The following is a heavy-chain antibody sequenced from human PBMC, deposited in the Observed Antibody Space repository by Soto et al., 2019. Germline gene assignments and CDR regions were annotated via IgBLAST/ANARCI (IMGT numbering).Heavy chain of an antibody. CDR1: GFTFSSYG. Sequence: LRLSCAASGFTFSSYGMHWVRQAPGKGLEWVAVIWYDGSNKYYADSVKGRFTISRDNSKNTLYLQMNSLRAEDTAVYYCARDIGIAVAGSAFDIWGQGTMVTVSS. CDR2: IWYDGSNK. CDR3: ARDIGIAVAGSAFDI. V-gene: IGHV3-33*01. J-gene: IGHJ3*02. D-gene: IGHD6-19*01.